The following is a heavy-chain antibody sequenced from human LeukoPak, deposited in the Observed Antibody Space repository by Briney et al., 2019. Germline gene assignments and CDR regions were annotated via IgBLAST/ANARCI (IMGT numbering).Heavy chain of an antibody. CDR2: IYTSGST. V-gene: IGHV4-59*10. CDR1: SGSFSGYY. J-gene: IGHJ4*02. CDR3: ARGALLWFGDRMEYYFDY. Sequence: PSETLSLTCSVYSGSFSGYYWSWIRQPPGRGLEWIGRIYTSGSTNYNPSLKSRVTISVDTSKNQFSLKLSSMTAADTAVYYCARGALLWFGDRMEYYFDYWGQGTLLTVSS. D-gene: IGHD3-10*01.